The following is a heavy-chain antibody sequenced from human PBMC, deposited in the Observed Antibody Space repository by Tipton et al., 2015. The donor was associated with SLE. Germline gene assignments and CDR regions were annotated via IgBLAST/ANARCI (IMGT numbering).Heavy chain of an antibody. V-gene: IGHV3-11*01. CDR3: AREGYYGSGSYDY. J-gene: IGHJ4*02. CDR1: GFTVSSNY. D-gene: IGHD3-10*01. CDR2: ISSSGSTI. Sequence: SLRLSCAASGFTVSSNYMSWIRQAPGKGLEWVSYISSSGSTIYYADSVKGRFTISRDNAKNSLYLQMNSLRAEDTAVYYCAREGYYGSGSYDYWGQGTLVTVSS.